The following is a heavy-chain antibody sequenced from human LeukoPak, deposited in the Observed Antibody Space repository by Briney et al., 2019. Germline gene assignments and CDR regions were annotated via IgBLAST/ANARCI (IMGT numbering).Heavy chain of an antibody. D-gene: IGHD3-10*01. CDR3: ARDYYGSGSDNWFDP. V-gene: IGHV1-2*02. Sequence: GASVKVSCKASGYTFTGYYMHWVRQAPGQGLEWMGWINPNSGGTNYAQKFQGRVTMTRDTSISTAYMELSRLRSDDTAVYYCARDYYGSGSDNWFDPWGQGTLVTVSS. CDR2: INPNSGGT. J-gene: IGHJ5*02. CDR1: GYTFTGYY.